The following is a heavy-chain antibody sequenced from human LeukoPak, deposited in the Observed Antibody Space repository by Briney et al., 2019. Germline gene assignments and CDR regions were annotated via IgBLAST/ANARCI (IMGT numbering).Heavy chain of an antibody. V-gene: IGHV1-18*04. CDR3: ARSLYSGYDDY. CDR1: GYTFTDYY. J-gene: IGHJ4*02. D-gene: IGHD5-12*01. Sequence: ASVRISCKVSGYTFTDYYMHWVQQAPGQGLEWMGWISAYNGNTNYAQKLQGRVTMTTDTSTSTAYMELRSLRSDDTAVYYCARSLYSGYDDYWGQGTLVTVSS. CDR2: ISAYNGNT.